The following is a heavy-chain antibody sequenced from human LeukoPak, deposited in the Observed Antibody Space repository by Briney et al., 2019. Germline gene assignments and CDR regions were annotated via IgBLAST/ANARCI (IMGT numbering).Heavy chain of an antibody. CDR2: IYSGGST. V-gene: IGHV3-66*01. J-gene: IGHJ6*04. CDR3: AELGITMIGGV. CDR1: GFTDTSNY. D-gene: IGHD3-10*02. Sequence: GGSLRLSCAASGFTDTSNYMSWVRQAPGKGLEWVSVIYSGGSTYYADSVKGRFTISRDNSENTLYLQMNSLRAEDTAVYYCAELGITMIGGVWGKGTTVTISS.